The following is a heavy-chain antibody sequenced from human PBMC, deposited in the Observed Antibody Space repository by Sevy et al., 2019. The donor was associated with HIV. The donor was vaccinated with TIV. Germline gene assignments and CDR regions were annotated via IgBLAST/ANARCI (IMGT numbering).Heavy chain of an antibody. CDR3: ATVGYSSSWEH. D-gene: IGHD6-13*01. V-gene: IGHV4-34*01. CDR1: GGSFSGYY. Sequence: SETLSLTCAVYGGSFSGYYWSWIRQPPGKGLEWIGEINHSGSTNYNPSLKSRVTISVDTSKNQFSLKLSSVTAADTAVYYCATVGYSSSWEHWGQGTLVTVSS. J-gene: IGHJ1*01. CDR2: INHSGST.